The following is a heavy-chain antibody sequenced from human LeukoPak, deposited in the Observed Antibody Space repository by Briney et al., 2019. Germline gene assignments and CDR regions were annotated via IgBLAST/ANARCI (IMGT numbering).Heavy chain of an antibody. Sequence: ASVQVSCKASGYTFTNYDINWVRQATGQGLEWMGWMHPSNGDTGYAQKFQGRVTMTRNTSTTTAYMELSSLRSDDTAVYYCARRVRGVVIFSRAQGSFDLWGQGTLVTVSS. V-gene: IGHV1-8*01. CDR3: ARRVRGVVIFSRAQGSFDL. D-gene: IGHD3-10*01. J-gene: IGHJ3*01. CDR2: MHPSNGDT. CDR1: GYTFTNYD.